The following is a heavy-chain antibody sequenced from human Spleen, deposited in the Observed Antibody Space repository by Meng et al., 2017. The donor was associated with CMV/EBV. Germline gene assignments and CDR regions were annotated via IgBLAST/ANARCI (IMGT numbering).Heavy chain of an antibody. CDR2: ISSSSGTI. D-gene: IGHD3-10*01. CDR3: ARDPRYDFGSGSGYGMDV. CDR1: GFIFISDT. Sequence: GESLKISCVDSGFIFISDTMNWVRQAPGKGLEWISYISSSSGTIYYADSVKGRFTISRDNAKNSLYLQMNSLRAEHSAVYYCARDPRYDFGSGSGYGMDVWGQGTTVTVSS. V-gene: IGHV3-48*04. J-gene: IGHJ6*02.